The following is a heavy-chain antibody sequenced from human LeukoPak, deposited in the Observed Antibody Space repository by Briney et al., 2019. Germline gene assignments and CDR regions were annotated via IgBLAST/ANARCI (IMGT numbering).Heavy chain of an antibody. CDR3: ARGPAFRYGDYGPGGVDI. V-gene: IGHV3-21*01. J-gene: IGHJ3*02. D-gene: IGHD4-17*01. Sequence: PGGSLRLSCAASGFTFSSHTMNWVRQAPGMGLEWVSSISSGSSYRYYADSVKGQFTISRDNAKNSLYLQMNSLRAGDTGVYYCARGPAFRYGDYGPGGVDIWGQGTMVTVSS. CDR1: GFTFSSHT. CDR2: ISSGSSYR.